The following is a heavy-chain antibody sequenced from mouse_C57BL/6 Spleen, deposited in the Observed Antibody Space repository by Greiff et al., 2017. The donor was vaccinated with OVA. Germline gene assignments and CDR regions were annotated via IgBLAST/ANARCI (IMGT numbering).Heavy chain of an antibody. V-gene: IGHV1-82*01. J-gene: IGHJ2*01. CDR1: GYAFSSSW. D-gene: IGHD3-2*02. Sequence: VKLQESGPELVKPGASVKISCKASGYAFSSSWMNWVKQRPGKGLEWIGRIYPGDGDTNYNGKFKGKATLTADKSSSTAYMQLSSLTSEDSAVYFCAREDSSGSDYWGQGTTLTVSS. CDR2: IYPGDGDT. CDR3: AREDSSGSDY.